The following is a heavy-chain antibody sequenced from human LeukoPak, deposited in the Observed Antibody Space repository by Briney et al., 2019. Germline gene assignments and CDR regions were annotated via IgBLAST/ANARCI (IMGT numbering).Heavy chain of an antibody. CDR3: ARGNLGLRFLEWLQSNWFDP. J-gene: IGHJ5*02. Sequence: SETLSLTCTVADGSISSGSYYWSWIRQPAGNGLEWIGRIYTSASTNYNPSLKSRVTISVDTSKNQFSLKLSSVTAADTAVYYCARGNLGLRFLEWLQSNWFDPWGQGTLVTVSS. V-gene: IGHV4-61*02. D-gene: IGHD3-3*01. CDR1: DGSISSGSYY. CDR2: IYTSAST.